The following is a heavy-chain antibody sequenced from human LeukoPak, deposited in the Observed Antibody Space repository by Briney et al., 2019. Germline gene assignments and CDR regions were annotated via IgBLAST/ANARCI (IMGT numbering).Heavy chain of an antibody. V-gene: IGHV4-34*01. Sequence: PSETLSLTCAVYGGSFSGYYWSWIRQPPGKGLEWIGEINHSGSTNYNPSLKSQVTISVDTSKNQFSLKLSSVTAADTAVYYCARGYSGVYFDYWGQGTLVTVSS. CDR1: GGSFSGYY. CDR2: INHSGST. CDR3: ARGYSGVYFDY. J-gene: IGHJ4*02. D-gene: IGHD2-15*01.